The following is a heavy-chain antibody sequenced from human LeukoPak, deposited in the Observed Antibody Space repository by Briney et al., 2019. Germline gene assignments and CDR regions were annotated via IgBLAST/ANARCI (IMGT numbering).Heavy chain of an antibody. CDR1: GFTFSNYW. D-gene: IGHD3-10*01. Sequence: GGSLRLSCAASGFTFSNYWMHWVRLAPGKGLVWVARINGDGTRTTYEDSVKGRFTISRDNARNTVFLQMNSLRAEDTAVYYCTRGGGGESPMSAGGYWGQGTLATVSS. J-gene: IGHJ4*02. CDR3: TRGGGGESPMSAGGY. CDR2: INGDGTRT. V-gene: IGHV3-74*01.